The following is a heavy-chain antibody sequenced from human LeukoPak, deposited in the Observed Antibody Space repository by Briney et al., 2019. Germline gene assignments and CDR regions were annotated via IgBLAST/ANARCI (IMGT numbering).Heavy chain of an antibody. CDR2: ISSRGSNI. V-gene: IGHV3-21*01. Sequence: GGSLRLSCAASGFTFSTYFMNWVRQAPGKGLEWVSLISSRGSNIYYADSVKGRFTISRDNAKNSLYLQMNSLRAEDTAVYYCARGRPYYGSGSYHYWGQGTLVTVSS. D-gene: IGHD3-10*01. J-gene: IGHJ4*02. CDR3: ARGRPYYGSGSYHY. CDR1: GFTFSTYF.